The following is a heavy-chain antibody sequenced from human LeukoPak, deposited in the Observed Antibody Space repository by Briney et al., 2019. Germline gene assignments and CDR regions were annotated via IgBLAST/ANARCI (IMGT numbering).Heavy chain of an antibody. J-gene: IGHJ3*01. D-gene: IGHD3-3*01. CDR2: IKSENDGGTS. CDR3: TNSLSYYDFWTGSETDVFDV. V-gene: IGHV3-15*01. CDR1: GFTFNYAW. Sequence: PGGSLRLSCVASGFTFNYAWMSWVRQAPGKGLEWVGRIKSENDGGTSDYSSSVKGRFNISRDDSKNTLFLHMISLKTEDTALYYCTNSLSYYDFWTGSETDVFDVWGHGTMVSVSP.